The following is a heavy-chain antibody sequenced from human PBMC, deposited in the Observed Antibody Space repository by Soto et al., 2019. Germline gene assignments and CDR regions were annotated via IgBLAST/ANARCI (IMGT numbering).Heavy chain of an antibody. D-gene: IGHD2-15*01. Sequence: ASVKVSCKAAGYTFTSYDINWVRQATGQGLEWMGWVNPNSGNTGYAQKFQGRVTMTRNTSISTAYMELSSLRSDDTAVYYCARGHPGDCSGGSCPFFDYWGQGTLVTVSS. J-gene: IGHJ4*02. CDR1: GYTFTSYD. V-gene: IGHV1-8*01. CDR2: VNPNSGNT. CDR3: ARGHPGDCSGGSCPFFDY.